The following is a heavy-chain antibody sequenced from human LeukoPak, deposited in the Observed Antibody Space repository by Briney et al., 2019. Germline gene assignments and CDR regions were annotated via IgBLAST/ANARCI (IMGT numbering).Heavy chain of an antibody. CDR1: GYTFTTYG. V-gene: IGHV1-18*01. CDR2: ISAYNGNT. Sequence: ASVKVSCKASGYTFTTYGISWVRPAPGKGLEWMGWISAYNGNTNYAQKLQGRVTMTTDTSTSTAYMELRSLRSDDTAVYYCARDSPIYYDSGGYDAGHYWGQGTLVTVSS. CDR3: ARDSPIYYDSGGYDAGHY. D-gene: IGHD3-22*01. J-gene: IGHJ4*02.